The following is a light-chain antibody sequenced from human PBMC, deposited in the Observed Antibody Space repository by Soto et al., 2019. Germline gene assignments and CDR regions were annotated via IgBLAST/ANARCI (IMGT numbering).Light chain of an antibody. CDR2: DAS. CDR1: QSLTNNY. J-gene: IGKJ5*01. CDR3: QQRSNWPIT. V-gene: IGKV3D-20*02. Sequence: EIVLTQSPGTLSLSAGERATLSFMAIQSLTNNYFAWYQQKPGQAPRLLIYDASNRATGIPARFSGSGSGTDFTLTISSLEAEDFAVYYCQQRSNWPITFGQGTRLEIK.